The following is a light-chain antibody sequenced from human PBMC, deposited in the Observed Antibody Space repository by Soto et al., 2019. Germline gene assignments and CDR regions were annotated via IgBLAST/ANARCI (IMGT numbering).Light chain of an antibody. CDR2: IAS. CDR3: QQYNNWPLT. V-gene: IGKV3-15*01. Sequence: EIVLTQSPATLSVSPGERAALSCRASQSVSSDLAWYQQKPGQAPRLLLYIASTRATGVPARFSGSRSGTEFTLTISSLQSEDFAVYYCQQYNNWPLTFGGGTSVEI. CDR1: QSVSSD. J-gene: IGKJ4*01.